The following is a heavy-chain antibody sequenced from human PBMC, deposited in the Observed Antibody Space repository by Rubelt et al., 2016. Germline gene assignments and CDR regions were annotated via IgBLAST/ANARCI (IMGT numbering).Heavy chain of an antibody. V-gene: IGHV1-3*01. CDR2: INAGNGNT. CDR1: GYTFTSYA. J-gene: IGHJ6*02. Sequence: QVQLVQSGAEVKKPGASVKVSCKASGYTFTSYAMHWVRQAPGQRLEWMGWINAGNGNTKYSQKFQGRVTITRDTSASTAYMELRSLRSDDTAVYYCARGQYSSSFYYYGMDVWGQGTTVTVSS. D-gene: IGHD6-6*01. CDR3: ARGQYSSSFYYYGMDV.